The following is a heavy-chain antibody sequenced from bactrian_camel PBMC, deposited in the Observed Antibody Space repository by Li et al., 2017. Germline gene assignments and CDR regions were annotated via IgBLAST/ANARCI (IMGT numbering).Heavy chain of an antibody. D-gene: IGHD3*01. V-gene: IGHV3S26*01. Sequence: QVQLVESGGGSVQAGESLRLSCAYTYRRRCMAWFRQAPGKGPEGVAAIDSDGASIYLDSMKGRFIISRDNAKTILYLEMNSLKPEDTAMYYCAASVGGYCSTIEEKYVRWGQGTQVTVS. J-gene: IGHJ4*01. CDR2: IDSDGAS. CDR3: AASVGGYCSTIEEKYVR. CDR1: YTYRRRC.